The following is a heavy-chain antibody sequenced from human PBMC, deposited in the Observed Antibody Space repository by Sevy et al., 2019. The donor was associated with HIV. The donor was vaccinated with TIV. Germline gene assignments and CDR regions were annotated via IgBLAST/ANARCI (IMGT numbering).Heavy chain of an antibody. CDR3: ARGYIGYDSGDAFDI. V-gene: IGHV7-4-1*02. Sequence: ASVKVSCKASGYTFTNYAMNWVRQAPGQGLEWMGWINTNTGNPTYAQDFTGRFVFSLDTSVSTAYLQISSLKAEDTAVYYCARGYIGYDSGDAFDIWGQGTMVTVSS. CDR1: GYTFTNYA. CDR2: INTNTGNP. J-gene: IGHJ3*02. D-gene: IGHD5-12*01.